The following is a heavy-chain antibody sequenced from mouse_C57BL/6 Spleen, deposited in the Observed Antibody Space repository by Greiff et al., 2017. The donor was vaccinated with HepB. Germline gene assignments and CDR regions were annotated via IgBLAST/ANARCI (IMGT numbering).Heavy chain of an antibody. CDR1: GYTFTDYY. CDR2: INPYNGGT. D-gene: IGHD2-5*01. J-gene: IGHJ4*01. Sequence: VHVKQSGPVLVKPGASVKMSCKASGYTFTDYYMNWVKQSHGKSLEWIGVINPYNGGTSYNQKFKGKATLTVDKSSSTAYMELNSLTSEDSAVYYCARDYSNYEGAMDYWGQGTSVTVSS. CDR3: ARDYSNYEGAMDY. V-gene: IGHV1-19*01.